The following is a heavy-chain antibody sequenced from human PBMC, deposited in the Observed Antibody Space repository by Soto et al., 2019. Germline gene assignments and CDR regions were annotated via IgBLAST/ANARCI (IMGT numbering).Heavy chain of an antibody. D-gene: IGHD3-22*01. Sequence: GGSLRLSCAASGFTFSSYGMHWVRQAPGKGLEWVAVISYDGSNKYYADSVKGRFTISRDNSKNTLYLQMNSLRAEDTAVYYSAYMYYYDSSGLTPFDYWGQGTLVTVSA. V-gene: IGHV3-30*03. CDR1: GFTFSSYG. CDR3: AYMYYYDSSGLTPFDY. CDR2: ISYDGSNK. J-gene: IGHJ4*02.